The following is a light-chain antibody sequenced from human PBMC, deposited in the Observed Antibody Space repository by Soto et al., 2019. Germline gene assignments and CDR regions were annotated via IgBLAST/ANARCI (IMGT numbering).Light chain of an antibody. CDR3: QHYVTTFRS. V-gene: IGKV1-5*03. CDR1: QSISSW. CDR2: KAS. Sequence: DIQMTQSPSTLSASVGDRVTITCRASQSISSWLAWYQQKPGTAPKLLIYKASSLESGVPSRFSGSGSGTEFTLTISSLQPDDFATYYCQHYVTTFRSFGQGTKVEFK. J-gene: IGKJ1*01.